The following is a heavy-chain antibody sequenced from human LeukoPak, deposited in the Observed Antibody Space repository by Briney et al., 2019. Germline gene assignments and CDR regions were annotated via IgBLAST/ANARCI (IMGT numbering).Heavy chain of an antibody. V-gene: IGHV3-23*01. CDR2: ISGSGGST. D-gene: IGHD3-3*01. CDR3: AIGVVIPPQFDY. J-gene: IGHJ4*02. Sequence: GGSLRLSCAASGFTFSSYAMSWVRQVPGKGLEWVSAISGSGGSTYYADSVKGRFTISRDNFKNTLYLQMNSLRAEDTAVYYCAIGVVIPPQFDYWGQGTLVTVSS. CDR1: GFTFSSYA.